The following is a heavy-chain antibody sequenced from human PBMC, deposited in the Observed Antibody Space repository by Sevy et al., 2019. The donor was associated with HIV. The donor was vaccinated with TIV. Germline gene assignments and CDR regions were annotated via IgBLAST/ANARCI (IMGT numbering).Heavy chain of an antibody. CDR3: ASTAIAVAGTIDY. D-gene: IGHD6-19*01. V-gene: IGHV4-61*02. CDR1: GGSISSGSYY. Sequence: SETLSLTCTVSGGSISSGSYYWSWIRQPAGKGLEWIGRIYTSGSTNYNPSLKSRVTISVDTSKNQFSLKLSSVTAADTAVYYCASTAIAVAGTIDYWGQGTLVTVSS. J-gene: IGHJ4*02. CDR2: IYTSGST.